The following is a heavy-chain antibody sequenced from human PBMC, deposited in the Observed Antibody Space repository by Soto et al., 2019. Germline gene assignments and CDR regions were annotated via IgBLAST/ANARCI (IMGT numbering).Heavy chain of an antibody. Sequence: SLTCTVSCDSISSNTNYWSWIRQPPGEGLEWIGFISYSGTTSYSPSLKSRVAISLDTSKNQFSLSLSSVTATDTAVYYCARGRGYSYGLDPWGQGTLVTVSP. D-gene: IGHD5-18*01. CDR3: ARGRGYSYGLDP. CDR1: CDSISSNTNY. CDR2: ISYSGTT. J-gene: IGHJ5*02. V-gene: IGHV4-30-4*01.